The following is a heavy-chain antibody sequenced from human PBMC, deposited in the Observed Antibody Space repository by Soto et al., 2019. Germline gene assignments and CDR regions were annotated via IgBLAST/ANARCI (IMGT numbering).Heavy chain of an antibody. CDR1: GFTFSSYA. Sequence: HPGGSLRLSCAASGFTFSSYAMSWVRQAPGKGLEWVSAISGSGGSTYYADSVKGRFTISRDNSKNTLYLQMNSLRAEDTAVYYCAKFGQQLVLYYFDYWGQGTLVTVS. CDR2: ISGSGGST. J-gene: IGHJ4*02. CDR3: AKFGQQLVLYYFDY. V-gene: IGHV3-23*01. D-gene: IGHD6-13*01.